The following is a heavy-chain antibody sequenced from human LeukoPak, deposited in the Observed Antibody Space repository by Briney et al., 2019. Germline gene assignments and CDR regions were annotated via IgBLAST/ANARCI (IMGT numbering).Heavy chain of an antibody. CDR1: GGSISSSSYY. D-gene: IGHD1-26*01. J-gene: IGHJ4*02. V-gene: IGHV4-39*07. Sequence: PSETLSLTCTVSGGSISSSSYYWGWIRQPPGKGLELIGSIYFSGSTAYSPSLKSRVNISVDTSKNQFSLKLSSVTAADTAVYYCARGDSGSYYYYDYWGQGILVTVSS. CDR3: ARGDSGSYYYYDY. CDR2: IYFSGST.